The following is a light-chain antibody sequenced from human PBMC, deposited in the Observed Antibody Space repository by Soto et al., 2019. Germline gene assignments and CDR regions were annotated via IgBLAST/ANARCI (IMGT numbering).Light chain of an antibody. V-gene: IGKV3-15*01. J-gene: IGKJ1*01. CDR1: QRVSNH. CDR3: HQYNNWPWT. CDR2: AAS. Sequence: VMTQSPVTLAVSPRGTATLSCRASQRVSNHLAWYQQKPGQAPRLLIYAASTRATGIPVRFSGSGSETEFTLTIRSLQSGDSALYYCHQYNNWPWTFGQGTKVDIK.